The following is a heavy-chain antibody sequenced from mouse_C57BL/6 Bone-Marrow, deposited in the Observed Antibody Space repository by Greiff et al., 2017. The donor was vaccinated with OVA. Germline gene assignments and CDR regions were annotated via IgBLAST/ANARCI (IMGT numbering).Heavy chain of an antibody. CDR3: ARDSLYYYGSLFDY. CDR1: GFTFSSYA. CDR2: ISDGGSYT. Sequence: EVQLVESGGGLVKPGGSLKLSCAASGFTFSSYAMSWVRQTPEKRLEWVATISDGGSYTYYPDNVKGRFTISRANAKNNLYLQMSHLKSEDTAMYYCARDSLYYYGSLFDYWGQGTTLTVSS. J-gene: IGHJ2*01. V-gene: IGHV5-4*01. D-gene: IGHD1-1*01.